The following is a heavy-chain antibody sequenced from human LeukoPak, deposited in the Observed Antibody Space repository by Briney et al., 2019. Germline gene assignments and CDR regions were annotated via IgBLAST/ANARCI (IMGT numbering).Heavy chain of an antibody. D-gene: IGHD1-26*01. CDR3: ARSDGIVGEEAWFDP. J-gene: IGHJ5*02. CDR2: IYTSEVT. Sequence: SETLSLTCIVSGGSISTFYWNWIRQPPGKGLECIGYIYTSEVTIYSPSFRSRVAISVDTSKNQFSLNLSSVTAADTAVYFCARSDGIVGEEAWFDPWGPGTLVTVSS. CDR1: GGSISTFY. V-gene: IGHV4-4*09.